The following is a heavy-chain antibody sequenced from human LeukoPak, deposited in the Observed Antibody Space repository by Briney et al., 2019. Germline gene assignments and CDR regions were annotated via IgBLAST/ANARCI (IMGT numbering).Heavy chain of an antibody. D-gene: IGHD4-17*01. Sequence: PSETLSLTCAVYGGSFSGYYWSWIRQPPGKGLEWIGEINHSGSTNYNPSLKSRVTISVGTSKNQFSLKLSSVTAADTAVYYCARVPTVTFFDYWGQGTLVTVSS. CDR3: ARVPTVTFFDY. CDR1: GGSFSGYY. V-gene: IGHV4-34*01. J-gene: IGHJ4*02. CDR2: INHSGST.